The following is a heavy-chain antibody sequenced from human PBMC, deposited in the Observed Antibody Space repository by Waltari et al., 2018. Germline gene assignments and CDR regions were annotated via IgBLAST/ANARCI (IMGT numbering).Heavy chain of an antibody. Sequence: QVQLHQGGAGLLKPSETLSLTCVVYGGSFGDYSWSWIRQPPGKGLEWLGEIKQSGLTNYNPSVKSRATMSLDTSKNQFSLKLSSLTAADTAVYYCAGGTASAWELGHSWGQGTLVTVSS. J-gene: IGHJ4*02. D-gene: IGHD1-26*01. CDR3: AGGTASAWELGHS. CDR2: IKQSGLT. CDR1: GGSFGDYS. V-gene: IGHV4-34*01.